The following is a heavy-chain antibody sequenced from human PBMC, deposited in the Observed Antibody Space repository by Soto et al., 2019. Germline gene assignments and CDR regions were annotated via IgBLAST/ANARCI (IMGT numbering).Heavy chain of an antibody. CDR3: ARGGRTSYYYYGMDV. J-gene: IGHJ6*02. CDR2: ISYDGSNK. D-gene: IGHD3-10*01. CDR1: GFTFSSYA. V-gene: IGHV3-30-3*01. Sequence: VQLVESGGGVVQPGRSLRLSCAASGFTFSSYAMHWVRQAPGKGLEWVAVISYDGSNKYYADSVKGRFTISRDNSKNTLYLQMNSLRAEDTAVYYCARGGRTSYYYYGMDVWGQGTTVTVSS.